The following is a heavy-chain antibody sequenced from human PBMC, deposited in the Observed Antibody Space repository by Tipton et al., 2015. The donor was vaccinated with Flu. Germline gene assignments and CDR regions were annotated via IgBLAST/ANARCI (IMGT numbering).Heavy chain of an antibody. Sequence: TLSLTCTVSGGSISSGGYYWSWIRQHPGKGLEWIGHIYYSGSTFYNPSLKSRFSISLDTSKNQFSLKLSSVTAADTAVYYCARWGVGGSHTRGAFDIWGQGTMVTVSS. CDR3: ARWGVGGSHTRGAFDI. CDR2: IYYSGST. CDR1: GGSISSGGYY. J-gene: IGHJ3*02. D-gene: IGHD3-16*01. V-gene: IGHV4-31*03.